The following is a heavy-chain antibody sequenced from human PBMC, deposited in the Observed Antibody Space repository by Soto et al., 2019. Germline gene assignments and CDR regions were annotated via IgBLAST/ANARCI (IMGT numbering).Heavy chain of an antibody. V-gene: IGHV3-23*01. D-gene: IGHD5-12*01. J-gene: IGHJ5*02. CDR2: ISIGGDKT. CDR3: AKWDGYGDH. CDR1: GFTFSSNS. Sequence: EVQLLESGGDLIQPGGSLRLSCAASGFTFSSNSFTWVRQAPGKGLEYVSGISIGGDKTWHADSVKGRFTVSRDNSKNTVYLQRNSLRVDDTAVYYCAKWDGYGDHWGQGTLVTVSS.